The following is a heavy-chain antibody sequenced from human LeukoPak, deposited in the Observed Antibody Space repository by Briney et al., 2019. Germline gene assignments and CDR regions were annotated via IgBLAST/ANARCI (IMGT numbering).Heavy chain of an antibody. Sequence: GASVKVSCKASGYTFTDYYMHWVRQAPGQGLEWMGWINPNSGGTNYAQKFQGRVTVTRDTSISTAYMELSRLRSDDTALYYCARDPIAAAALNAFDIWGQGIMVTVSS. CDR3: ARDPIAAAALNAFDI. V-gene: IGHV1-2*02. J-gene: IGHJ3*02. CDR2: INPNSGGT. D-gene: IGHD6-13*01. CDR1: GYTFTDYY.